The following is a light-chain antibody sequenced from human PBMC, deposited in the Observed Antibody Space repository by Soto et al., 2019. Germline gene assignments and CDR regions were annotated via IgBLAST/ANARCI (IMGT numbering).Light chain of an antibody. CDR3: QRYDT. J-gene: IGKJ2*01. V-gene: IGKV3-20*01. CDR1: QTINRRD. CDR2: GAS. Sequence: EIVLTQAPGTLSLSPGERATLSCRASQTINRRDLAWYQQRPGQAPRLLLYGASSSATGIPDRFTGSGSAIYFTLTISRLETDDFAVYYCQRYDTFGQGTKLEIK.